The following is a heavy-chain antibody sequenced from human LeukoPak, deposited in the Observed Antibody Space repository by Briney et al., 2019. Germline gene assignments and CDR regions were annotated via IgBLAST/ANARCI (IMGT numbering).Heavy chain of an antibody. CDR3: ARVGYCSGGSCYRPWFDP. J-gene: IGHJ5*02. Sequence: PGGSLRLSCAASGFTFSSYSMNWVRQAPGKGLEWVSSISSSSSYIYYADSVKGRFTISRDNAKNSLYLQMNSLRAEDTAVYYCARVGYCSGGSCYRPWFDPWGQGTLVTVSS. V-gene: IGHV3-21*01. CDR1: GFTFSSYS. D-gene: IGHD2-15*01. CDR2: ISSSSSYI.